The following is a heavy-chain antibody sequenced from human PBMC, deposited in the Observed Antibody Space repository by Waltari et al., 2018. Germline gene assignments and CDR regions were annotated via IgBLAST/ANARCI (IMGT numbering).Heavy chain of an antibody. J-gene: IGHJ6*03. CDR3: ARGSGYCSSTSCYSSYYYYYYYMDV. Sequence: QVQLQQWGAGLLKPSETLSLTCAVYGGSFSGYYWSWIRQPPGKGLEWIGEINHSGSTNYNPSLKSRVTISVDTSKNQFSLKLSSVTAADTAVYYCARGSGYCSSTSCYSSYYYYYYYMDVWGKGTTVTVSS. CDR2: INHSGST. CDR1: GGSFSGYY. D-gene: IGHD2-2*02. V-gene: IGHV4-34*01.